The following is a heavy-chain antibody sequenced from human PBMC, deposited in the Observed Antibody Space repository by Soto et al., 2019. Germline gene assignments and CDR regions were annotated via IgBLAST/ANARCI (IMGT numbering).Heavy chain of an antibody. CDR2: IYYSGST. Sequence: SETLSLTCTVSGGSISSGGYYWSWIRPQPGKGLEWIGYIYYSGSTYYNLSLKSRVTISVYTSKNQFSQNLISVTAADPAAYYCARSATMDWGGNSASRYSNNCFDPWGHGTRVTFSS. V-gene: IGHV4-31*03. D-gene: IGHD3-10*01. CDR1: GGSISSGGYY. CDR3: ARSATMDWGGNSASRYSNNCFDP. J-gene: IGHJ5*02.